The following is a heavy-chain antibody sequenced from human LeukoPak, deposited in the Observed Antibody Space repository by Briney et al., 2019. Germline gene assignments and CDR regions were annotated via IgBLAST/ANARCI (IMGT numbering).Heavy chain of an antibody. CDR2: ISAYNGNT. J-gene: IGHJ6*03. V-gene: IGHV1-18*01. Sequence: ASVKVSCKASGYTFTSYGISWVRHAPGQGLEWMGWISAYNGNTNYAQKLQGRVTMTTDTSTSTAYMELRSLRSDDTAVYYCARVPDTPTTYYYYMDVWGKGTTVTVSS. CDR1: GYTFTSYG. D-gene: IGHD5-18*01. CDR3: ARVPDTPTTYYYYMDV.